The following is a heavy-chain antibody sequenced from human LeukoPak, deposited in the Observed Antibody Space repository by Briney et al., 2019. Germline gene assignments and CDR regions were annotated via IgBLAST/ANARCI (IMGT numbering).Heavy chain of an antibody. Sequence: GGSLRLSCAASGHTFSSYWMHWVRQAPGEGLVWVSRINTDGSSTSYADSVRGRFTISRDNAKNTLYLQMNSRRAEDTAVYYCARESLLIAAPFDYWGQGTLVTVSS. V-gene: IGHV3-74*01. D-gene: IGHD6-6*01. CDR3: ARESLLIAAPFDY. J-gene: IGHJ4*02. CDR2: INTDGSST. CDR1: GHTFSSYW.